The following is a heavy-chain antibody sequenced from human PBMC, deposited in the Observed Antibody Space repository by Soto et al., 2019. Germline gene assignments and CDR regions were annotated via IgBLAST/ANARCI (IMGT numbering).Heavy chain of an antibody. CDR3: ARDRSRFRIAAAGTEDY. J-gene: IGHJ4*02. V-gene: IGHV4-30-4*01. CDR1: GGSISSGDYY. CDR2: IYYSGST. D-gene: IGHD6-13*01. Sequence: KTSETLSLTCTVAGGSISSGDYYWSWIRQPPGNGLEWIGYIYYSGSTYYNPSLKSRVTISVDTSKNQFSLKLSSVTAADTAVYYCARDRSRFRIAAAGTEDYWGQGTLVTVSS.